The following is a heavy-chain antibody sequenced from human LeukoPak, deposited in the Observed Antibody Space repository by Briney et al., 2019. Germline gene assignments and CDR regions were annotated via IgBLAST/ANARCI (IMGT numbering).Heavy chain of an antibody. Sequence: GGSLRLSCSASGFTFSTYNMNWVRQAPGKGLEWVSFIGTSSGAIYYADSVKGCFTISRDNARKSLYLQMNSLRDEDTAVYYCARNLDSWGQGALVTVSS. CDR2: IGTSSGAI. V-gene: IGHV3-48*02. CDR1: GFTFSTYN. CDR3: ARNLDS. J-gene: IGHJ5*01.